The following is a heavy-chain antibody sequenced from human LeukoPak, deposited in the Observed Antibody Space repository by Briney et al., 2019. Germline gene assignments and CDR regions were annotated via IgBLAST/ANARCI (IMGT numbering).Heavy chain of an antibody. J-gene: IGHJ4*02. CDR3: ARSYRGSGPVDY. D-gene: IGHD6-19*01. Sequence: KPSETLSLTCTVSGGSISSYYWSWIRQPPGKGPEWIGYIYYGGSTNYNPSLKSRVTISVDTSKNQISLKLSSVTAADTAVYYCARSYRGSGPVDYWGQGTLVTVSS. V-gene: IGHV4-59*08. CDR2: IYYGGST. CDR1: GGSISSYY.